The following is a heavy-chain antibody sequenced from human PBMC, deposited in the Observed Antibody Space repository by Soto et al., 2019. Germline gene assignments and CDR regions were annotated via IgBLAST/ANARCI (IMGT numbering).Heavy chain of an antibody. Sequence: QVQLVQSGAEVKPPGASVKVSCKTSGYTFIDYYMHCVRQAPGQGLEWMGWINPNSGGTNYAQKFQGWVPRTRDTSISTAYMELRRLRSDDTAVYFCARDLLPYCSGGSCYPEGAFHIWGQGTMVTVSS. CDR2: INPNSGGT. D-gene: IGHD2-15*01. V-gene: IGHV1-2*04. J-gene: IGHJ3*02. CDR3: ARDLLPYCSGGSCYPEGAFHI. CDR1: GYTFIDYY.